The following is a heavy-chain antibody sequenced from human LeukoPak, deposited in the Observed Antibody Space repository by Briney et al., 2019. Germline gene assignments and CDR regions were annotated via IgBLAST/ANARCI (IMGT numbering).Heavy chain of an antibody. Sequence: PGGSLRLSCAASEFSFSTYAMSWVRQAPGKGLEWVSGISSNGRSTYYADSVKGRFTISRDSSKNILYLQMNSLRAEDTAVYYCAKHYQLISDGFDLWGQGTMVTVSS. J-gene: IGHJ3*01. CDR3: AKHYQLISDGFDL. CDR2: ISSNGRST. D-gene: IGHD2-2*01. CDR1: EFSFSTYA. V-gene: IGHV3-23*01.